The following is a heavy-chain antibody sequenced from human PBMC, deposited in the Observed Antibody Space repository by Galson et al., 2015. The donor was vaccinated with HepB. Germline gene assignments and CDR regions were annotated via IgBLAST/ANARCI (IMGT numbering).Heavy chain of an antibody. CDR2: IRSKTNYYAT. D-gene: IGHD2-2*01. CDR1: GYIFSGSA. J-gene: IGHJ4*02. Sequence: SLRLSCAASGYIFSGSAIDWVRQASGKGPEWVGRIRSKTNYYATLYVPSLKGRFTISRDDSKNMAYLHMRSLKTEDTAVYYCIRLGDLSGCSSRWGQGTLVTVSS. V-gene: IGHV3-73*01. CDR3: IRLGDLSGCSSR.